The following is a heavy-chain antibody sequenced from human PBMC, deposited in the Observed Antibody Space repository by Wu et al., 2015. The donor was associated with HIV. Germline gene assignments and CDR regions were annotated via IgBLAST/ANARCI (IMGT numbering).Heavy chain of an antibody. D-gene: IGHD3-22*01. CDR1: GYTFTGYY. Sequence: QVQLVQSGAEVKKPGASVRVSCKTSGYTFTGYYMHWVRQAPGQGLEWMGWMNPKSGNTGYAQKFQGRVTMTRNTSITTAYMELRSLRSDDTAIYYCARAYYYDYTGYQRADAFDIWGQGTMVTVSS. CDR2: MNPKSGNT. CDR3: ARAYYYDYTGYQRADAFDI. V-gene: IGHV1-8*02. J-gene: IGHJ3*02.